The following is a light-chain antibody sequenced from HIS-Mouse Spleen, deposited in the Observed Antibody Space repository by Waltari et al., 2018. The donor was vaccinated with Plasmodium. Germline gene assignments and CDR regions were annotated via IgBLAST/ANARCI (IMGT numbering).Light chain of an antibody. V-gene: IGLV2-23*03. CDR2: EGS. J-gene: IGLJ3*02. Sequence: QSALTQPASVSGSPGQSITISCTGTSSDVGSYNLVSWYQQHPGQAPKLTIYEGSKRPSVVSNRFSGSKAGNTASLTISGMQAEDEADYYCCSYAVSSTFVFGGGTKLTVL. CDR3: CSYAVSSTFV. CDR1: SSDVGSYNL.